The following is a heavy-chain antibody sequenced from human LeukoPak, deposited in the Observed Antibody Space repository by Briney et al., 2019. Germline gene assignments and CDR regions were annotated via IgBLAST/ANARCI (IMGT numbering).Heavy chain of an antibody. CDR3: ARDRAEGKTWVEFDP. J-gene: IGHJ5*02. CDR1: VFIVNSYA. CDR2: IYSDGVT. V-gene: IGHV3-66*02. Sequence: GGSLRLSCAASVFIVNSYAMSWVRQAPGKGLAWVSLIYSDGVTQYAASVKGRFTISRDNSKNTLYLQMNSLRDEDTAVYFCARDRAEGKTWVEFDPWGQGTLVTVSS.